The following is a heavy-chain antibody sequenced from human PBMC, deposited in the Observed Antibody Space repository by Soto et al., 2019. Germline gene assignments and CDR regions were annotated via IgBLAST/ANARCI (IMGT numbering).Heavy chain of an antibody. V-gene: IGHV1-46*01. CDR2: INPSGGST. CDR3: ARSYCSSTSCYNDY. CDR1: GYTFTSYY. D-gene: IGHD2-2*02. Sequence: ASVKVSCKASGYTFTSYYMHWVRQAPGQGLEWMGIINPSGGSTSYAQKFQGRFTISRDNAKNSLYLQMNSLRAEDTAVYYCARSYCSSTSCYNDYWGQGTLVTVSS. J-gene: IGHJ4*02.